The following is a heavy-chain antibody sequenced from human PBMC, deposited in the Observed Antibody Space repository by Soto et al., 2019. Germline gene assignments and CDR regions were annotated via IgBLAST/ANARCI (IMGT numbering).Heavy chain of an antibody. CDR3: ARMRLNYGADF. D-gene: IGHD1-7*01. Sequence: QVQLQESGPGLVKPSQTLSLTCTVSGDSVNNGDCYWTWIRQSPGKGLEWIGYIYHDRGTYYNPSLRSRLRLSLDISENQFYLTLASVTAADTAVYYCARMRLNYGADFWGQGIRVTVSS. CDR1: GDSVNNGDCY. CDR2: IYHDRGT. V-gene: IGHV4-30-4*08. J-gene: IGHJ4*02.